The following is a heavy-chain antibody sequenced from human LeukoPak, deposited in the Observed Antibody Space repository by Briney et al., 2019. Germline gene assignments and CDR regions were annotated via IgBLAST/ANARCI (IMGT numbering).Heavy chain of an antibody. V-gene: IGHV3-23*01. D-gene: IGHD5-18*01. CDR2: ISGSGGST. Sequence: PGGSLRLSCAASGFTFSSYAMSWVRQAPGEGLEWVSAISGSGGSTYYADSVKGRFTISRDNSKNTLYLQMNSLRAEDTAVYYCAKDWTAIQLSPFDYWGQGTLVTVSS. J-gene: IGHJ4*02. CDR3: AKDWTAIQLSPFDY. CDR1: GFTFSSYA.